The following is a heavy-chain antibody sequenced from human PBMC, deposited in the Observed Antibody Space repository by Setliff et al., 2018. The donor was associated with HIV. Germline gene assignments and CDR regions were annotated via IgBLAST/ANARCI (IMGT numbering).Heavy chain of an antibody. J-gene: IGHJ4*02. CDR2: IKYSGST. CDR3: ARGSSNTWYYYFDS. Sequence: SETLSLTCTVSGGSISSGGYYWGWIRQPPGKGLEWIGSIKYSGSTNYNPSLKSRVTMSVDTSKNQFSLKLSSVTAADTAVYYCARGSSNTWYYYFDSWGQGALVTVSS. D-gene: IGHD6-13*01. CDR1: GGSISSGGYY. V-gene: IGHV4-61*08.